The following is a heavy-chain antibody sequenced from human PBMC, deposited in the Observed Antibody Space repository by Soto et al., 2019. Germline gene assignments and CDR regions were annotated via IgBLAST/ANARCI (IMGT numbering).Heavy chain of an antibody. J-gene: IGHJ3*02. CDR2: INAGNGNT. V-gene: IGHV1-3*01. D-gene: IGHD3-10*01. Sequence: ASVKVSCKASGYTFTSYAMHWVRQAPGQRLEWMGWINAGNGNTKYSQKFQGRVTITRDTSASTAYMELSSLRSEDTAVYYCARDPGYYGSGSYDFAFDIWGQGTMVTVSS. CDR1: GYTFTSYA. CDR3: ARDPGYYGSGSYDFAFDI.